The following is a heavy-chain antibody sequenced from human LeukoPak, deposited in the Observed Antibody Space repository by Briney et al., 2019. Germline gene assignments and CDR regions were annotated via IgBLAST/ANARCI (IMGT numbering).Heavy chain of an antibody. D-gene: IGHD3-10*01. V-gene: IGHV2-70*04. CDR2: IDWDDDK. CDR3: ARTQFTMVRGVSSYYFDY. CDR1: GFSLSTSGMR. J-gene: IGHJ4*02. Sequence: SGPTLVNPTQTLTLTCTFSGFSLSTSGMRVSWIRQPPGKALEWLARIDWDDDKFYSTSLKTRLTISKDTSKNLVVLTMTNMDPVDTATYYCARTQFTMVRGVSSYYFDYWGQGTLVTVSS.